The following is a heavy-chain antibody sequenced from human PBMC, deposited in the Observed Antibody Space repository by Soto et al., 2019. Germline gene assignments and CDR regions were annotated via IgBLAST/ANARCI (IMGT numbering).Heavy chain of an antibody. CDR1: GFTFSSYA. CDR3: AKDSGYSYGYDYFDY. J-gene: IGHJ4*02. D-gene: IGHD5-18*01. Sequence: EVQLLESGGGLVQPGGSLRLSCAASGFTFSSYAMSWVRQAPGKGLEWVSGISGSGGSTYYADSVKGRFTISRDNSKNTLDLQMNSLRAEDTAVYYCAKDSGYSYGYDYFDYWGQGTLVTVSS. V-gene: IGHV3-23*01. CDR2: ISGSGGST.